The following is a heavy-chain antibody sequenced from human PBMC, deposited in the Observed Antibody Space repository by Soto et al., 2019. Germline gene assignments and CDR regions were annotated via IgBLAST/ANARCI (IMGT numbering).Heavy chain of an antibody. CDR3: VSGYDYEPYYFDY. Sequence: EASVKVSCKASGGTFSSYAISWVRQAPGQGLEWMGGIIPIFGTANYAQKFQGRVTITADESTSTAYMELSSLRSEDTAVYYCVSGYDYEPYYFDYWGQGTLVTVSS. CDR1: GGTFSSYA. D-gene: IGHD5-12*01. V-gene: IGHV1-69*13. CDR2: IIPIFGTA. J-gene: IGHJ4*02.